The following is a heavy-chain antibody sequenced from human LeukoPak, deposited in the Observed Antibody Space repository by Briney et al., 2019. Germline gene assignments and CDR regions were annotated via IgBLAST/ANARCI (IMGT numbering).Heavy chain of an antibody. CDR1: GFTFSSYA. D-gene: IGHD6-19*01. CDR3: AGRAVAGFDY. Sequence: PGGSLRLSCAASGFTFSSYAMHWVRQAPGKGLEWVAVISYDGSNKYYADSVKGRFTISRDNSKNTLYLQMNSLRAEDTAVYYCAGRAVAGFDYWGQGTLVTVFS. CDR2: ISYDGSNK. J-gene: IGHJ4*02. V-gene: IGHV3-30*04.